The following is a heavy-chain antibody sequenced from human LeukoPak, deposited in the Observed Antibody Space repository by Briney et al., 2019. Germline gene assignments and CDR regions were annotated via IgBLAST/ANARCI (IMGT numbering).Heavy chain of an antibody. CDR3: TKERNAFDV. CDR2: IKYDGTYQ. CDR1: VFTFGAYD. V-gene: IGHV3-30*02. Sequence: GGSLRLSCVASVFTFGAYDIHWVRQAPGKGLDWVASIKYDGTYQYYADSAKGRFTISRDNSKNTLYLQMSSLRVEDTSIYYCTKERNAFDVWGQGTMVTVSS. J-gene: IGHJ3*01.